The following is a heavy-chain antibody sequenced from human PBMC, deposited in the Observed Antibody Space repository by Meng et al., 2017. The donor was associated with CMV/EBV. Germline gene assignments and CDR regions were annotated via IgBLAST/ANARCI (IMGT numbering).Heavy chain of an antibody. CDR2: ISSSGSTI. V-gene: IGHV3-48*03. CDR3: AREPAPYDSSGHDGFDV. CDR1: GFSVSSYE. D-gene: IGHD3-22*01. Sequence: GESLKISCAASGFSVSSYEVNWVRQAPGKGLEWVSFISSSGSTIHYADSVKGRFTISRDNAKNSLYLQMNSLRAEDTAVYYCAREPAPYDSSGHDGFDVWGQGTMVTVS. J-gene: IGHJ3*01.